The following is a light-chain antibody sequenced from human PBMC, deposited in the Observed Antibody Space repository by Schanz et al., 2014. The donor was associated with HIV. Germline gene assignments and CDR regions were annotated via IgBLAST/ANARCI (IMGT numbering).Light chain of an antibody. V-gene: IGLV2-14*03. CDR3: SSYTTSSTYV. CDR2: DVS. CDR1: SSDAGAYKP. J-gene: IGLJ1*01. Sequence: QSALTQPASVSGSPGQSINISCAGTSSDAGAYKPVSWYQQHPGKAPKLMIYDVSNRPSGVSNRFSGSKSGNTASLTISGLQAEDEADYYCSSYTTSSTYVFGTGTKVTVL.